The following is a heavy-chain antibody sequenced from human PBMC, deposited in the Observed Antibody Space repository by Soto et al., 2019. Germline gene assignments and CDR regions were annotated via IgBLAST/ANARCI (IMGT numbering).Heavy chain of an antibody. J-gene: IGHJ3*02. Sequence: QMQLVESGGGVVQPGRSLRLSCAASGFTFSAYTMHWVRQAPGKGLEWVAVISYDGNSERYTDRVKGRFTVSRDNSKSTLYLQMNSLRPEDTAVYYCARDGYSGRSDGFDIWGQGTMVTVSS. V-gene: IGHV3-30*14. CDR1: GFTFSAYT. D-gene: IGHD1-26*01. CDR3: ARDGYSGRSDGFDI. CDR2: ISYDGNSE.